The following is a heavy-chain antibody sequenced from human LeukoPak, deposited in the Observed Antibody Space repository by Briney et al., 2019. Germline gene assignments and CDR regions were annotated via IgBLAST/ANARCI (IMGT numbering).Heavy chain of an antibody. D-gene: IGHD4-23*01. V-gene: IGHV4-4*09. CDR3: ASSPARGATTVAPGNFYFDY. CDR1: GASISTYY. J-gene: IGHJ4*02. Sequence: SETLSLTCTASGASISTYYWSWIRQPPGEGLEWIAYIAPSGGAVYNPSLNSRLTVSVDTSKNQFSLKPNSVTAADTAVYYCASSPARGATTVAPGNFYFDYWGQGTLVTVSS. CDR2: IAPSGGA.